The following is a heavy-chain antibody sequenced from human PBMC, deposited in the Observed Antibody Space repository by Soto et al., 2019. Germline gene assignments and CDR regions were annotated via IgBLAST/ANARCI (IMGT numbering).Heavy chain of an antibody. CDR1: GCSISSSSYY. CDR3: ARRGGRFYYYYGMDV. CDR2: IYYSGST. Sequence: SEALALTGAVTGCSISSSSYYWGWIRQPPGKGLEWIGSIYYSGSTYYNPSLKSRVTISVDTSKNQFSLKLSSVTAADTAVYYCARRGGRFYYYYGMDVWGQGTTVPVSS. D-gene: IGHD3-3*01. J-gene: IGHJ6*02. V-gene: IGHV4-39*01.